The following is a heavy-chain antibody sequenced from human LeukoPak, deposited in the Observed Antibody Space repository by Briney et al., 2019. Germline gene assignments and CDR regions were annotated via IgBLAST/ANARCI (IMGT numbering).Heavy chain of an antibody. V-gene: IGHV3-49*04. Sequence: PGGSLRLSCAASGFTFSSYVMSWVRQAPGKGLEWVGFIRSKAYGGTTEYAASVKGRFTISRDDSKSIAYLQMNSLKTEDTAVYYCTREYDFWSGYYTDYWGQGTLVTVSS. CDR2: IRSKAYGGTT. D-gene: IGHD3-3*01. CDR3: TREYDFWSGYYTDY. J-gene: IGHJ4*02. CDR1: GFTFSSYV.